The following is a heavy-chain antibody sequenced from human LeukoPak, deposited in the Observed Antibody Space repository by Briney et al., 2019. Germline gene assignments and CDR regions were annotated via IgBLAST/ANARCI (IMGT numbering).Heavy chain of an antibody. D-gene: IGHD3-22*01. CDR2: ISGSGGST. V-gene: IGHV3-23*01. CDR3: AKGSGDSSGYYYAYYYYYMDV. J-gene: IGHJ6*03. CDR1: GFTFSSYA. Sequence: GGSLRLSCAASGFTFSSYAMSWVRQAPGKGLEWVSAISGSGGSTYYADSVKGRFTISRDNSKNTLYLQMNSLRAEDTAVYYCAKGSGDSSGYYYAYYYYYMDVWGKGTTVTASS.